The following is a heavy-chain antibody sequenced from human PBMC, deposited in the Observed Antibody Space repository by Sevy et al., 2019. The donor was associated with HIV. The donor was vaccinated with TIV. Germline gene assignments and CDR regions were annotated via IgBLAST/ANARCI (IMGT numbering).Heavy chain of an antibody. V-gene: IGHV3-11*01. D-gene: IGHD2-15*01. CDR1: GFTFSDYY. J-gene: IGHJ6*02. Sequence: GGSLRLSCAASGFTFSDYYMSWIRQAPGKGLEWVSYISSSGSTIYYADSVKGRFTISRDNAKNSLYLQMNSLRAEDTAVYYCARALGYCSGGSCLRSTRYGMDVWGQGTTVTVSS. CDR2: ISSSGSTI. CDR3: ARALGYCSGGSCLRSTRYGMDV.